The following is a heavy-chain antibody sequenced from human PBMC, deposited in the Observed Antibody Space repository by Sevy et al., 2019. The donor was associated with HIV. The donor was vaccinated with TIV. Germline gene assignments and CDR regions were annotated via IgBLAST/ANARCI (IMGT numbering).Heavy chain of an antibody. CDR3: ARGYYYGWLYYVDS. D-gene: IGHD3-10*01. CDR1: GFTFSNYV. Sequence: GGSLRLSCAASGFTFSNYVMNWVRQAPGKGLEWVSVVWCDRSNINYADSLKGRFTISRDNVKNSLYLHMNSLRAEDTAVYYCARGYYYGWLYYVDSWGQGTMVTVSS. J-gene: IGHJ4*02. V-gene: IGHV3-21*01. CDR2: VWCDRSNI.